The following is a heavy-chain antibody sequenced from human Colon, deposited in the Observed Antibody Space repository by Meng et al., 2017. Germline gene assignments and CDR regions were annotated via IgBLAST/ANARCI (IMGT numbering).Heavy chain of an antibody. CDR1: GGSISSSTW. V-gene: IGHV4-4*02. Sequence: GPPQESGPGMVMPAGPCSLPCAVSGGSISSSTWWSWVRQPPGKGLEWIGEIYHSGSTNYNPSLKSRVTISVDKSKNQFSLKLSSVTAADTAVYYCARNSAAGVDYWGQGTLVTVSS. CDR2: IYHSGST. J-gene: IGHJ4*02. D-gene: IGHD6-13*01. CDR3: ARNSAAGVDY.